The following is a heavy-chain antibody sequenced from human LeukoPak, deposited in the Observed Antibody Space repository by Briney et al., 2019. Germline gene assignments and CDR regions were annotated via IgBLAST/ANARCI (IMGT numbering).Heavy chain of an antibody. CDR2: VHYIGTT. CDR3: GRITILGVVDY. D-gene: IGHD3-3*01. J-gene: IGHJ4*02. Sequence: SETLSLTCTVSGGSISTSDYYWTWIRQPPGKGLEWIGSVHYIGTTYSSPSLKSRVTMSVDPSKNQFSLKLTSVTAADTAVYYCGRITILGVVDYWGQGTLVTVSS. CDR1: GGSISTSDYY. V-gene: IGHV4-39*01.